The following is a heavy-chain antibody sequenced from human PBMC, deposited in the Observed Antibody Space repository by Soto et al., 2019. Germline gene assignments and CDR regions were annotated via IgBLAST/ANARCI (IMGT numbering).Heavy chain of an antibody. CDR1: GYTFTTYG. J-gene: IGHJ6*02. Sequence: ASVKVSCKASGYTFTTYGISWVRQVPGQGLEWMGWINAGNGNTKYSQKFQGRVTITRDTSASTAYMELSSLRSEDTAVYYCARDMGYCISTSCYPIYYYYYGMDVWGQGTTVTVSS. D-gene: IGHD2-2*01. CDR2: INAGNGNT. CDR3: ARDMGYCISTSCYPIYYYYYGMDV. V-gene: IGHV1-3*01.